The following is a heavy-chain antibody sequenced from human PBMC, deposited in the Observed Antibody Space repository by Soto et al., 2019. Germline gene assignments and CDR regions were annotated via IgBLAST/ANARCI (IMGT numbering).Heavy chain of an antibody. CDR2: IKQDGSEK. D-gene: IGHD3-10*01. V-gene: IGHV3-7*03. J-gene: IGHJ6*02. CDR3: AREDYYGSGSYSHYYYGMDV. CDR1: GFTFSSYW. Sequence: SLRLACAASGFTFSSYWMSWVRQAPGKGLEWVANIKQDGSEKYYVDSVKGRFTISRDNAKNSLYLQMNSLRAEGTAVYYCAREDYYGSGSYSHYYYGMDVWGQGTTVTVSS.